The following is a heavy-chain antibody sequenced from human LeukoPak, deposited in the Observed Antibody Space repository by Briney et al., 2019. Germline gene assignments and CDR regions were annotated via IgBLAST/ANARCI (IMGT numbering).Heavy chain of an antibody. J-gene: IGHJ3*02. V-gene: IGHV1-18*01. Sequence: ASVKVSCKASGYTFTSYGISWVRQAPGQGLEWMGWISAYNGNTNYAQKLQGRVTMTTDTSTSTAYMELRSLRSDDTAVYYCARDGLKYRILDAFDIWGQGTMVTVSS. D-gene: IGHD6-6*01. CDR3: ARDGLKYRILDAFDI. CDR1: GYTFTSYG. CDR2: ISAYNGNT.